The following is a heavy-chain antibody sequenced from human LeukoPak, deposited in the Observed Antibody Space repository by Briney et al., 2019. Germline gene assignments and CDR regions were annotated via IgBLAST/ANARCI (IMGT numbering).Heavy chain of an antibody. CDR1: RITLSNYG. J-gene: IGHJ4*02. D-gene: IGHD2-21*01. Sequence: PGVYLRLSCAGSRITLSNYGMSWVRQAPGKELEGVANLSGSGGGTYDSDAVKSRFTISRDNAKNTLDRQMNSLRAEDRAVYFGAKRGGAIRVILVGCHKEAYYFDSWGQGALVTVSS. CDR3: AKRGGAIRVILVGCHKEAYYFDS. V-gene: IGHV3-23*01. CDR2: LSGSGGGT.